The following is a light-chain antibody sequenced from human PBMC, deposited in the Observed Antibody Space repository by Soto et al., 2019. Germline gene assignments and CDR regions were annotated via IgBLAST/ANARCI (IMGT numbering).Light chain of an antibody. CDR3: QVWDSSSVV. V-gene: IGLV3-21*02. J-gene: IGLJ2*01. CDR1: NIGGKS. Sequence: SYELTQPPSVSVAPGQTARITCGGNNIGGKSVHWYQQKPRQAPLLVVYDDSDRPSGIPERFSGSNSGNTATLTISRVEAGDEAGYYCQVWDSSSVVFGGGTKLTVL. CDR2: DDS.